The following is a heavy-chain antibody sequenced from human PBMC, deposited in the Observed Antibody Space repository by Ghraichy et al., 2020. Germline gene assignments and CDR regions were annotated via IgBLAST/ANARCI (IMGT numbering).Heavy chain of an antibody. Sequence: GGSLRLSCAVSGFTFSIYAMYWVRQAPGKGLEWVSSISSSSTYIYYAESVKGRFTISRDNAKNSLSLQMNSLRAEDTAVYYCARARICGGDCSDWFDPWGQGTLVTVSS. D-gene: IGHD2-21*02. J-gene: IGHJ5*02. V-gene: IGHV3-21*01. CDR3: ARARICGGDCSDWFDP. CDR2: ISSSSTYI. CDR1: GFTFSIYA.